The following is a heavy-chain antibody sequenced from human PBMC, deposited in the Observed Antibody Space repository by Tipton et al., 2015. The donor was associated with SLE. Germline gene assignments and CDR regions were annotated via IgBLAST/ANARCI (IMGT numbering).Heavy chain of an antibody. CDR2: IYHSGST. CDR3: YSGYGVEVFDY. Sequence: TLSLTCAVSGGSMSSGDYSWSWIRQPPGKGLEWIGNIYHSGSTFYNPSLKSRVTISVDRSKNQFSLNLNSVTAADTAVYYPYSGYGVEVFDYWGQGTLVTVSS. V-gene: IGHV4-30-2*01. D-gene: IGHD5-12*01. J-gene: IGHJ4*02. CDR1: GGSMSSGDYS.